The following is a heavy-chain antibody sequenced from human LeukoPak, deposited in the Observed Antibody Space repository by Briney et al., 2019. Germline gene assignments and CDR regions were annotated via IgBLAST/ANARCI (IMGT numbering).Heavy chain of an antibody. CDR2: ISGSGGST. V-gene: IGHV3-23*01. D-gene: IGHD3-22*01. CDR3: AKDRGYYDSSGYYYVEAYYGMDV. J-gene: IGHJ6*02. CDR1: GFTFSSYA. Sequence: GGSLRLSCAASGFTFSSYAMSWVRQAPGKGLEWVSAISGSGGSTYYADSVKGRFTISRDNSKNTLYLQMNSLRAEDTAVYYCAKDRGYYDSSGYYYVEAYYGMDVWGQGTTVTVSS.